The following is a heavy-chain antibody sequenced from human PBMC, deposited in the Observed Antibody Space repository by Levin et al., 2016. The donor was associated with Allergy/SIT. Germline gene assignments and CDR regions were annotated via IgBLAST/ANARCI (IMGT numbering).Heavy chain of an antibody. V-gene: IGHV3-7*03. CDR3: ATGTSSGSYFLPYYYYYMDV. D-gene: IGHD3-10*01. J-gene: IGHJ6*03. Sequence: WIRQPPGKGLEWVANIKQDGSEKYYVDSVKGRFTISRDNAKNSLYLQMNSLRAEDTAVYYCATGTSSGSYFLPYYYYYMDVWGKGTTVTVSS. CDR2: IKQDGSEK.